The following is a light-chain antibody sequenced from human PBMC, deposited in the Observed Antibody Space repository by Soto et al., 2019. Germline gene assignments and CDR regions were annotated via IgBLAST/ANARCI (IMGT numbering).Light chain of an antibody. Sequence: DIQLTQSPSTLSASVGDRVTITCRASQSISSWLAWYQQKPGKAPKFLIYKSSNLESGVPSRFSGSGSGTEFTLTTSTLLADDVPKYYCQYYNNYWWSFGRGTKVDIK. CDR2: KSS. CDR3: QYYNNYWWS. J-gene: IGKJ1*01. V-gene: IGKV1-5*03. CDR1: QSISSW.